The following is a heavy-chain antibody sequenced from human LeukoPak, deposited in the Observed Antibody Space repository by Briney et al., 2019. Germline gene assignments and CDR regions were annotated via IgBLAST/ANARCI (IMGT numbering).Heavy chain of an antibody. V-gene: IGHV4-59*02. Sequence: PSETLSLTCTVSGGSVSSYYWSWIRQPPGKGLEWIGYIHNSGTTNYDPSLKSRVAISVDTSKNQFSLKLSSVTAADTAVYYCVRDKGDGTRPSSERFDYWGQGTLVTVSS. J-gene: IGHJ4*02. CDR3: VRDKGDGTRPSSERFDY. CDR2: IHNSGTT. CDR1: GGSVSSYY. D-gene: IGHD5-24*01.